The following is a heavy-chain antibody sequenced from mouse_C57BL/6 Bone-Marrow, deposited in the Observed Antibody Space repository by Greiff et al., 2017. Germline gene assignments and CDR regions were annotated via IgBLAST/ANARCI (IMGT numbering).Heavy chain of an antibody. Sequence: DVMLVESGGGLVKPGGSLKLSCAASGFTFSDYGMHWVRQAPEKGLEWVAYISSGSSTIYYADTVKGRFTISRDNAKNTLFLQMTSLRSEDTAMYYCARDGYRTFDYWGQGTTLTVSS. D-gene: IGHD2-3*01. CDR3: ARDGYRTFDY. CDR2: ISSGSSTI. J-gene: IGHJ2*01. CDR1: GFTFSDYG. V-gene: IGHV5-17*01.